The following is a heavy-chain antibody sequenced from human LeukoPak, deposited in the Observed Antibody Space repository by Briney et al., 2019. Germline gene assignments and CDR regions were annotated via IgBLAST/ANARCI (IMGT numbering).Heavy chain of an antibody. CDR2: IRRGGTTI. Sequence: GGSLRLSCAAAGFTVSEYCMGWIRQAPGKGLGWVSYIRRGGTTIYYADSVKGRFTISRDTAKTSLYLQMNSLRAEDTAVYYCARDLTGRYFDWLVPAKPYYWGQGTLVTVSS. J-gene: IGHJ4*02. CDR1: GFTVSEYC. V-gene: IGHV3-11*01. CDR3: ARDLTGRYFDWLVPAKPYY. D-gene: IGHD3-9*01.